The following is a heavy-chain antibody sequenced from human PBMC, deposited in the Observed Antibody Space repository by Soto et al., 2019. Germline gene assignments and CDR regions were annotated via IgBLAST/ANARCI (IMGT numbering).Heavy chain of an antibody. CDR1: GGSISSYY. Sequence: SETLSLTCTVSGGSISSYYWSWIRQPAGKGLEWIGRIYTSGSTNYNPSLKSRVTMSVDTSKNQFSLKLSSVTAADTAVYYCARDEETIFGVRGGYYYGMDVWGQGTTVTVPS. D-gene: IGHD3-3*01. CDR2: IYTSGST. CDR3: ARDEETIFGVRGGYYYGMDV. V-gene: IGHV4-4*07. J-gene: IGHJ6*02.